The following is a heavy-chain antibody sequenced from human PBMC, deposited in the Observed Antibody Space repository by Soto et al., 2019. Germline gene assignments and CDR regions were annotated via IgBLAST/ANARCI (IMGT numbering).Heavy chain of an antibody. Sequence: GGSLRLSCAASGIIFTGYGMHWVRQAPGQGLEWVAVIRFDGTNTYYADSVKGRFTISRDNSKNMLYLQMNSLRAEDTAVYYRARDGVGATVFFGFFDYWGQGALVTVSS. D-gene: IGHD1-26*01. V-gene: IGHV3-33*01. CDR1: GIIFTGYG. J-gene: IGHJ4*02. CDR3: ARDGVGATVFFGFFDY. CDR2: IRFDGTNT.